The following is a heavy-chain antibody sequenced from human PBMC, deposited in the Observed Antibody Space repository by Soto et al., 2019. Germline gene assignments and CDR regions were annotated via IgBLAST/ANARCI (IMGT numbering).Heavy chain of an antibody. CDR2: ISSTTNYI. J-gene: IGHJ4*02. V-gene: IGHV3-21*06. CDR3: ARESEDLTSNFDY. Sequence: PGESLKISCAAAGFTFTMYSMKWVRQAPGKGLEWVSSISSTTNYIYYGDSMKGRFTISRDNAKNSLYLEMNSLRAEDTAVYYCARESEDLTSNFDYWGQGTLVTVSS. CDR1: GFTFTMYS.